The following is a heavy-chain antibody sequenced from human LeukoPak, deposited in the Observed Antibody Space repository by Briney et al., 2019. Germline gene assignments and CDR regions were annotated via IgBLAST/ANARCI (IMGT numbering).Heavy chain of an antibody. J-gene: IGHJ4*02. CDR1: GFTFSTYG. D-gene: IGHD3-22*01. V-gene: IGHV3-33*06. CDR2: IWYDGSNK. CDR3: AKGNYYDSSPFDY. Sequence: GGSLRLSCAASGFTFSTYGMHWVRQAPGKGLEWVAIIWYDGSNKYYADSVKGRFTISRDNSKNTLYLQINSLRAEDTAVYYCAKGNYYDSSPFDYWGQGTLVTVSS.